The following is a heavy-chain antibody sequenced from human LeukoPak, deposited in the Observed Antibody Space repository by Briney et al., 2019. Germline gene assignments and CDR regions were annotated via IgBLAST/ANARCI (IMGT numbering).Heavy chain of an antibody. CDR2: IYPGDSDT. Sequence: PGESLKISCKGSGYSFTSYWIGWVRQMPGKGLEWMGIIYPGDSDTRYSPSFQGQVTISADKSISTAYLQWNSVKASDTAMYYCAKKGIAAADAFDIWGQGTMVTVSS. D-gene: IGHD6-13*01. CDR3: AKKGIAAADAFDI. J-gene: IGHJ3*02. CDR1: GYSFTSYW. V-gene: IGHV5-51*01.